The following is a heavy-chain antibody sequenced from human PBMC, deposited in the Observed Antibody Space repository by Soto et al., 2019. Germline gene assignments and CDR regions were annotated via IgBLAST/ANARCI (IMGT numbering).Heavy chain of an antibody. J-gene: IGHJ4*02. CDR3: ARERQWEPLLY. CDR2: VSAYNRNS. D-gene: IGHD1-26*01. CDR1: GYTFTNYG. Sequence: QVQLVQSGGEVKKPGASVRLSCKTSGYTFTNYGLTWVRQAPGQGLEWIGWVSAYNRNSNYAQKFEDRVTMTTDTSTKTAYLELRSLRSDDTAVYYWARERQWEPLLYWGEGTLLTVSP. V-gene: IGHV1-18*04.